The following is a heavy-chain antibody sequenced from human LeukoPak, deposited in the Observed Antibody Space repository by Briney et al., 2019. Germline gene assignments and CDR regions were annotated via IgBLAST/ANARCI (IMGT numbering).Heavy chain of an antibody. Sequence: SETLSLTCAVSGGSISSGGYSWSWIRQPPGKGLEWIGSIYHSGSTYYNPSLKSRVTISVDRSKNQFSLKLSSVTAADTAVYYCARGSYDSSGYYFSGMDVWGQGTTVTVSS. CDR2: IYHSGST. V-gene: IGHV4-30-2*01. CDR3: ARGSYDSSGYYFSGMDV. D-gene: IGHD3-22*01. J-gene: IGHJ6*02. CDR1: GGSISSGGYS.